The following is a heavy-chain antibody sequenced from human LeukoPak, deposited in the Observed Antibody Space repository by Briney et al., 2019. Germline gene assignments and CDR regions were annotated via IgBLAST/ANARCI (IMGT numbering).Heavy chain of an antibody. D-gene: IGHD4-23*01. V-gene: IGHV4-34*01. J-gene: IGHJ4*02. CDR3: AISEPPDYGGNYTFDY. CDR1: GGSFSGYY. CDR2: INHSGST. Sequence: SETLSLTCAVYGGSFSGYYWSWIRQPPGKGLEWIGEINHSGSTNYNPSLKSRVTISVDTSKNQFSLKLSSVTAADTAVYYCAISEPPDYGGNYTFDYWGQGTLVTVSS.